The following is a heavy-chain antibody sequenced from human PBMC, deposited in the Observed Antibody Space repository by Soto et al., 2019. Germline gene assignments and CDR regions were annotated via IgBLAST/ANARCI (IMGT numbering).Heavy chain of an antibody. D-gene: IGHD3-3*01. Sequence: ASVKVSCKASGYTFTSYGISWVRQAPGQALEWMGWISAYNGNTNYAQKLQGRVTMTTDTSTSTAYMELRSLRSDDTAVYYCARGRRLRFLEWSQVGMDVWGQGTTVTVSS. CDR3: ARGRRLRFLEWSQVGMDV. CDR1: GYTFTSYG. V-gene: IGHV1-18*01. CDR2: ISAYNGNT. J-gene: IGHJ6*02.